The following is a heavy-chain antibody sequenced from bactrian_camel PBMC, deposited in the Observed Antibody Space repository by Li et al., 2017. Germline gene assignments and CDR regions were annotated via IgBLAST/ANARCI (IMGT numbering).Heavy chain of an antibody. CDR3: ANSYYSNRGSCPTHKDEYNS. V-gene: IGHV3S9*01. J-gene: IGHJ4*01. Sequence: HVQLVESGGGAVQAGGSLRLRCEASSYTFRPYCMAWFRQIPGKEREGVAVIDSDGTTIYGDSVKGRFTISQDNAKNTVYLQMNNLKPEDTAMYYCANSYYSNRGSCPTHKDEYNSWGQGTQVTVS. D-gene: IGHD2*01. CDR2: IDSDGTT. CDR1: SYTFRPYC.